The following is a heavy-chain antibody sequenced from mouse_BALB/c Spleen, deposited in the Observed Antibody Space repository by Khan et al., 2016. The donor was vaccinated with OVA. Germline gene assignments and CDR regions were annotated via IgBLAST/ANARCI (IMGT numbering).Heavy chain of an antibody. CDR2: ISTNSGET. D-gene: IGHD1-1*02. CDR3: AIGGRIAY. V-gene: IGHV1S137*01. CDR1: GYTFTDYA. J-gene: IGHJ3*01. Sequence: QVQLEQSGAELVRPGVSVKISCKGSGYTFTDYAMHWVKQSQAKTLEWIGVISTNSGETDYNEKFQGRASMTVDKSSSTAYMELARLTSEDSAIYYCAIGGRIAYWGQGTLVTVSA.